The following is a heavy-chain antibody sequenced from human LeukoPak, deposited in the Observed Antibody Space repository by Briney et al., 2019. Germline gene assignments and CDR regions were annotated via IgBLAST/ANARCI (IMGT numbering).Heavy chain of an antibody. V-gene: IGHV3-11*04. D-gene: IGHD6-13*01. CDR2: ISSSGSTI. CDR1: GFTFSDYY. Sequence: GGSLRLSCAASGFTFSDYYMSWIRQAPGKGLEWVSYISSSGSTIYYADSVKGRFTISRDNAKNSLYLQMNSLRAEDTAVYYCARGAYSSSWYSPYYYYYYMDVWGKGTTVTVSS. CDR3: ARGAYSSSWYSPYYYYYYMDV. J-gene: IGHJ6*03.